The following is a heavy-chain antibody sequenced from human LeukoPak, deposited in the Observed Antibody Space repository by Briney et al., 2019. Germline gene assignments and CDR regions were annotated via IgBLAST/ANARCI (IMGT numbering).Heavy chain of an antibody. CDR3: ARVLAMIRGAPFDY. CDR1: GYTFTSYS. J-gene: IGHJ4*02. CDR2: INTNTGNP. D-gene: IGHD3-10*01. Sequence: GASVKVSCKASGYTFTSYSMNWVRQAPGQGLEWMGWINTNTGNPTYAQGFTGRFVFSLDTSVSTAYLQISSLKAEDTAVYYCARVLAMIRGAPFDYWGQGTLVTVSS. V-gene: IGHV7-4-1*02.